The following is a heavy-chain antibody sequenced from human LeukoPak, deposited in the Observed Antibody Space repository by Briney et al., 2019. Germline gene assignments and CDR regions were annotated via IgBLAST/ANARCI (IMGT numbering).Heavy chain of an antibody. CDR3: ARHGGGATRPYNWFDP. D-gene: IGHD1-26*01. CDR1: GGTFSSYA. V-gene: IGHV1-69*13. J-gene: IGHJ5*02. Sequence: GASVKVSCKASGGTFSSYAISWVRQAPGQGLEWMGGIIPIFGTANYAQKFQGRVTITADESTSTAYMELSSLRSEDTAVYYCARHGGGATRPYNWFDPWGPGTLVTVSS. CDR2: IIPIFGTA.